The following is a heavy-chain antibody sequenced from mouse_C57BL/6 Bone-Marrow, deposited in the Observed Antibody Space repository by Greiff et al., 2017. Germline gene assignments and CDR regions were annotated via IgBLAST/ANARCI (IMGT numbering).Heavy chain of an antibody. J-gene: IGHJ4*01. CDR1: GFSLTSYG. V-gene: IGHV2-6*03. CDR2: IWSDGST. Sequence: VQLQQSGPGLVAPSQSLSITCTVSGFSLTSYGVHWVRQPPGKGLEWLVVIWSDGSTTYNSALKSRLSISKDNSKSQVFLKMNSLQTDDTAMYYCARSYYYGSVYAMDYWGQGTSVTVSS. CDR3: ARSYYYGSVYAMDY. D-gene: IGHD1-1*01.